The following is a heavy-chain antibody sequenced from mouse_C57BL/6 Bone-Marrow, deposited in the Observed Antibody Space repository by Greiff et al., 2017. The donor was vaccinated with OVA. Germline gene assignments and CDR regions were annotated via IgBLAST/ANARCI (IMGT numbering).Heavy chain of an antibody. Sequence: EVQLVESGGDLVKPGGSLKLSCAASGFTFSSYGMSWVRQTPDKRLEWVATISSGGSYTYYPDSVKGRFTISRDDAKNTLYLQMSSLKSEDTAMYYCARQETGTVFDYWGQGTTLTVSS. CDR1: GFTFSSYG. D-gene: IGHD4-1*01. V-gene: IGHV5-6*01. CDR2: ISSGGSYT. J-gene: IGHJ2*01. CDR3: ARQETGTVFDY.